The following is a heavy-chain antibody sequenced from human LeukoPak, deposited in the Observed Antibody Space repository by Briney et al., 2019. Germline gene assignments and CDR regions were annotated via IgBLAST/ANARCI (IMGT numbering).Heavy chain of an antibody. CDR3: ARPAANYYGSGSYWYYFDY. J-gene: IGHJ4*02. D-gene: IGHD3-10*01. V-gene: IGHV5-51*01. Sequence: GESLKISCKGSGYSFTSYWIGWVRQMPGKGLEWMGIIYPGDSDTRYSPSFQGQVTISDDKSISTAYLQWSSLKASDTAMYYCARPAANYYGSGSYWYYFDYWGQGTLVTVSS. CDR1: GYSFTSYW. CDR2: IYPGDSDT.